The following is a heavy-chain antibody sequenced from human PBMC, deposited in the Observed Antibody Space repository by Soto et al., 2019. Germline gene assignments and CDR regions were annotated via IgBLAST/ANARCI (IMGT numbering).Heavy chain of an antibody. CDR2: INPSGGST. V-gene: IGHV1-46*01. Sequence: AASVKVSCKASGYTFTSYYMHWVRQAPGQGLEWMGIINPSGGSTSYAQKFQGRVTMTRDTSTSTVYMELSSLRSEDTAVYYCARDRETATLVYYGMAVWGQGTTVTVSS. D-gene: IGHD5-18*01. J-gene: IGHJ6*02. CDR3: ARDRETATLVYYGMAV. CDR1: GYTFTSYY.